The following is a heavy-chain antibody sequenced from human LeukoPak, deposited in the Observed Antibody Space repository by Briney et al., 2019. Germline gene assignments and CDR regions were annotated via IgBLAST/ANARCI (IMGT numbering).Heavy chain of an antibody. Sequence: GGSLRLSCAASGFIFSSYGMSWVRQAPGKGLEWVSIISGSGGSTYYADSVKGRFGISRDNSKNTLYLQMNSLRAEDTAVYHCAKRVSTFGGVLAPDFDYWGQGNLVTVSS. J-gene: IGHJ4*02. CDR2: ISGSGGST. CDR3: AKRVSTFGGVLAPDFDY. CDR1: GFIFSSYG. D-gene: IGHD3-16*02. V-gene: IGHV3-23*01.